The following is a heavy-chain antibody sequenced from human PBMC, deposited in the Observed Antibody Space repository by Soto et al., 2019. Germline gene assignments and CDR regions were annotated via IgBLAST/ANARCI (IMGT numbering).Heavy chain of an antibody. CDR3: AREEVATMGGYYYMDV. D-gene: IGHD5-12*01. CDR2: IYYSGST. J-gene: IGHJ6*03. V-gene: IGHV4-59*01. CDR1: GGSISSYY. Sequence: SETLSLTCTVSGGSISSYYLSWIRQPPGKGLEWIGYIYYSGSTNYNPSLKSRVTISVDTSKNQFSLKLSSVTAADTAVYYCAREEVATMGGYYYMDVWGKGTTVTVSS.